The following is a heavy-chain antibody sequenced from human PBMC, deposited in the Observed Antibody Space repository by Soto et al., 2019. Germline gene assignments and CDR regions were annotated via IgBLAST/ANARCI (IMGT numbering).Heavy chain of an antibody. CDR2: INTHNGNT. D-gene: IGHD3-10*01. Sequence: ASLKVSCKASGYTFTTYGISWVRQAPGQGLEWLGWINTHNGNTNYAQILQGRVIMTADTSTSTAYMELGSLRSDDTAIYYCTREGSTPYYYYGMDAWGQGTTVTVSS. CDR1: GYTFTTYG. CDR3: TREGSTPYYYYGMDA. J-gene: IGHJ6*02. V-gene: IGHV1-18*01.